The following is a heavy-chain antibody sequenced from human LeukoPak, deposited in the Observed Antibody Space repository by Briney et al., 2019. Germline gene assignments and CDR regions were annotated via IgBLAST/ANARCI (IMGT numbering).Heavy chain of an antibody. Sequence: PGRSLRLSCAASGFSFSGYGMHWVRQAPGKGLEWVALIWYDGSKTYYGDSVKGRFTISRDNSKNTLYLQMNTLRAEDTAVYYCARGRGLNGPLSSVDYWGQGTLVTVSS. V-gene: IGHV3-33*01. D-gene: IGHD1-1*01. CDR3: ARGRGLNGPLSSVDY. CDR2: IWYDGSKT. CDR1: GFSFSGYG. J-gene: IGHJ4*02.